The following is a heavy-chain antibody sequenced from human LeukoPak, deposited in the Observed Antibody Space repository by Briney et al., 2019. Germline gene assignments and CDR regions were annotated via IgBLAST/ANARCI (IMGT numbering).Heavy chain of an antibody. CDR3: AREGGRAYYDFWSGSSDNWFDP. Sequence: GGSLRLSCAASGFTFSSYSMNWVRQAPGKGLEWVSYISSSSTIYYADSVKGRFTISRDNAKNSLYLQMNSLRAEDTALYYCAREGGRAYYDFWSGSSDNWFDPWGQGTLVTVSS. CDR2: ISSSSTI. D-gene: IGHD3-3*01. V-gene: IGHV3-48*01. J-gene: IGHJ5*02. CDR1: GFTFSSYS.